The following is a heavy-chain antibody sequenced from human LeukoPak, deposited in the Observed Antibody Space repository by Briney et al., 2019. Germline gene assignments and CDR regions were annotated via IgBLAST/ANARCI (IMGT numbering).Heavy chain of an antibody. CDR2: ISDTGATT. Sequence: GSLXXXCAASGFTFDDYGMSWVRQAPGKGLEWVSVISDTGATTFYADSVKGRFTISRDNSKNTLYLQMSSLRGEDTAVYYCAXKYASGTYPLDYWGQGILVTVSS. V-gene: IGHV3-23*01. J-gene: IGHJ4*02. CDR1: GFTFDDYG. D-gene: IGHD3-10*01. CDR3: AXKYASGTYPLDY.